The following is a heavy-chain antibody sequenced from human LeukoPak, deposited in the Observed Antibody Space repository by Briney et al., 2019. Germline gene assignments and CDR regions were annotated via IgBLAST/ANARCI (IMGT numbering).Heavy chain of an antibody. J-gene: IGHJ5*02. D-gene: IGHD6-13*01. V-gene: IGHV4-59*01. CDR2: IYYSGST. Sequence: SETLSLTCTVSGGSISSYDWSWMPQPPGKGLKGIGYIYYSGSTNYNPSLKTLVIISVETSNNQFSLRLSSGTAADTAVYYCARDRRAPGIAAAGTEYWFDPWGQGTLVTVSS. CDR1: GGSISSYD. CDR3: ARDRRAPGIAAAGTEYWFDP.